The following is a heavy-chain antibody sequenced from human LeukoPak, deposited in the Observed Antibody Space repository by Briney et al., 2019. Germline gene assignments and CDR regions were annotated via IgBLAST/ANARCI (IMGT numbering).Heavy chain of an antibody. V-gene: IGHV1-46*01. CDR1: GYTFTIYY. CDR3: ARVPKGAPLAGAFDI. Sequence: GASVKVSCKASGYTFTIYYMHWVRQAPGQGLEWMGIINPSGGSTSYAQKFQGRVTMTRDTSTSTVYMELSSLRSEDTAVYYCARVPKGAPLAGAFDIWGQGTMVTVSS. D-gene: IGHD1-26*01. J-gene: IGHJ3*02. CDR2: INPSGGST.